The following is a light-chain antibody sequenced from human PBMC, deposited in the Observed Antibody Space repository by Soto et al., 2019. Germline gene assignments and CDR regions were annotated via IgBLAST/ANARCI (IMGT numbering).Light chain of an antibody. CDR3: QQVNSYPLT. CDR2: GAS. V-gene: IGKV1-9*01. J-gene: IGKJ4*01. Sequence: DIQLTQSPSFLSASLGDRVTMTCRASQGINTFLAWYQQLPGRAPKLLIFGASTLQTGVPSRFSGSGSGTDFTLTISSLQPEDFATYYCQQVNSYPLTFGGGTKVDIK. CDR1: QGINTF.